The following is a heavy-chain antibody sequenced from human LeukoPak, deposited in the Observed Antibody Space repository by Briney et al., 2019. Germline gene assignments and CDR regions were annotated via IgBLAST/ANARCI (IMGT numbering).Heavy chain of an antibody. J-gene: IGHJ5*02. CDR3: ARDKAARSNWFDP. CDR2: IYYSGST. V-gene: IGHV4-59*01. Sequence: PSETLSLTCTVSGGSISSYYWSWIRQPPGKGPEWIGYIYYSGSTNYNPSLKSRVTISVDTSKNQFSLKLSSVTAADTAVYYCARDKAARSNWFDPWGQGTLVTVSS. D-gene: IGHD6-6*01. CDR1: GGSISSYY.